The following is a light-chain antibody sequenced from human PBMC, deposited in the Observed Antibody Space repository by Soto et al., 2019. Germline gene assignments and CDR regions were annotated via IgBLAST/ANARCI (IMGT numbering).Light chain of an antibody. CDR2: EVS. Sequence: QSALTQPASVSGSPGQSITISCTGTSSDVASYNYVSWYQQYSGKAPKLMIYEVSNRPSGVSNRFSGSKSGNTASLTISGLQAEDEADYYCSSYTSSNTLLYVVFGGGTKLTVL. V-gene: IGLV2-14*01. CDR1: SSDVASYNY. CDR3: SSYTSSNTLLYVV. J-gene: IGLJ2*01.